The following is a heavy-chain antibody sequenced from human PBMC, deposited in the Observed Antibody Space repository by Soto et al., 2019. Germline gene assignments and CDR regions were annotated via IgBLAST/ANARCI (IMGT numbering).Heavy chain of an antibody. CDR2: INLNSGGT. J-gene: IGHJ5*02. CDR3: ARDRRTGGGYYYVRSLIGNWFDH. V-gene: IGHV1-2*02. D-gene: IGHD3-22*01. CDR1: GYTFTGYY. Sequence: QVQLVQSGAEVKKPGASVKVSCKASGYTFTGYYMHWVRQAPGQGLEWMGWINLNSGGTNYAQKFQGRVTMTRDTSISTAYMELSRLRSDDKAVYYCARDRRTGGGYYYVRSLIGNWFDHWGQGTLVTVSS.